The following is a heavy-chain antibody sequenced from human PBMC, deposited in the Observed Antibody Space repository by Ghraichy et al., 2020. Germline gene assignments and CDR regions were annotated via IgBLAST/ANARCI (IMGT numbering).Heavy chain of an antibody. D-gene: IGHD2/OR15-2a*01. CDR2: VTRSGKDK. CDR1: GLNFSPYT. J-gene: IGHJ5*02. Sequence: GGSLRLSYTGSGLNFSPYTMTWLLQPPGHGLEWVSIVTRSGKDKHYAASVKGLFTVSRDNSKNMVFLQMNSLRVDDTALYFCSKDQPQGALFHSWGRGTRVTVAS. V-gene: IGHV3-23*01. CDR3: SKDQPQGALFHS.